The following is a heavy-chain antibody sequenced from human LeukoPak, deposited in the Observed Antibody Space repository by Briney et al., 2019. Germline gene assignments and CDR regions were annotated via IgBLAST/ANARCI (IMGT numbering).Heavy chain of an antibody. Sequence: GSSVKVSCKASGGTFSSYAISWVRQAPGQGLEWTGGIIPIFGTANYAQKFQGRVTITADESTSTAYMELSSLRSEDTAVYYCARGLMFGTPSEFDPWGQGTLVTVSS. CDR2: IIPIFGTA. J-gene: IGHJ5*02. CDR1: GGTFSSYA. D-gene: IGHD3-10*02. CDR3: ARGLMFGTPSEFDP. V-gene: IGHV1-69*01.